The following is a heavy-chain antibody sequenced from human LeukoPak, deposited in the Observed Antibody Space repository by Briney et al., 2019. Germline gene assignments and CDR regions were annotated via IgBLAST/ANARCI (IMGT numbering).Heavy chain of an antibody. CDR1: GDSVSSSSAA. J-gene: IGHJ6*02. D-gene: IGHD3-22*01. Sequence: SQTLSLTCATSGDSVSSSSAAWNWIRQSPSRGLEWLGRTYYRSKWYNDYAVSVKSRITINPDTSKNQFSLQLNSVTPEDTAVYYCAREPLAIYDSSGYYFYYYYYGMDVWGQGTTVTVSS. CDR3: AREPLAIYDSSGYYFYYYYYGMDV. CDR2: TYYRSKWYN. V-gene: IGHV6-1*01.